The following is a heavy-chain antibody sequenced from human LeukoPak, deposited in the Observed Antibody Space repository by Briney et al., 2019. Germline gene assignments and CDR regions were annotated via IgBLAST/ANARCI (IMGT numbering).Heavy chain of an antibody. CDR2: IIPIFGTA. Sequence: SVKVSCKASRGTFSSYGISWVRQSPGQGLEWMGGIIPIFGTANYAQKFQGRVTITADQSTSTAYMELSSLRSEDTAVYYCARSTVGGITMAYWGQGTLVTVSS. CDR1: RGTFSSYG. V-gene: IGHV1-69*13. CDR3: ARSTVGGITMAY. J-gene: IGHJ4*02. D-gene: IGHD3-10*01.